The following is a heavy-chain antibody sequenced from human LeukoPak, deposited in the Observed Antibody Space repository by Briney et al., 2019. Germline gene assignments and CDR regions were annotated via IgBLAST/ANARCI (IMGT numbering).Heavy chain of an antibody. V-gene: IGHV3-7*01. CDR3: ARDHLAVAGYYFDY. J-gene: IGHJ4*02. D-gene: IGHD6-19*01. CDR1: GFTFRSYW. CDR2: IKQDGSEK. Sequence: PGGSLRLSCAASGFTFRSYWMTWVRQAPGKGLEWVANIKQDGSEKYYVDSVKGRFTISRDNAKNSLYLQMNSLRAEDTAVYYCARDHLAVAGYYFDYWGQGTLVTVSS.